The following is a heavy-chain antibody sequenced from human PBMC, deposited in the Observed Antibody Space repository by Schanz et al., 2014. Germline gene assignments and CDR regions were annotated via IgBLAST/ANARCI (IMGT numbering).Heavy chain of an antibody. CDR2: ISGSGGST. CDR3: SRDRGSAVGYQYYGMDV. CDR1: GFTFRNYA. V-gene: IGHV3-23*01. D-gene: IGHD3-22*01. Sequence: LMESGGGVVRPGGSLRLSCAASGFTFRNYALSWVRQAPGKGLAWVSAISGSGGSTYYADSVKGRFTISRDNSNHTLYLQMNSLRAEDTALYYCSRDRGSAVGYQYYGMDVWGQGTTVTVSS. J-gene: IGHJ6*02.